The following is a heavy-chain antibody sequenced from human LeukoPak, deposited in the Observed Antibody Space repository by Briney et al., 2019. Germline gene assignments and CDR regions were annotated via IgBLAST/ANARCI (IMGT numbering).Heavy chain of an antibody. J-gene: IGHJ6*02. CDR1: GYTFTSYG. V-gene: IGHV1-18*01. Sequence: GASVKVSCKASGYTFTSYGISWVRQAPGQGLEWMGWISAYNGNTNYAQKLQGRVTMTTDTSTSTAYTELRSLRSDDTAVYYCARLGIAAAGSFYYYGMDVWGQGTTVTVSS. CDR3: ARLGIAAAGSFYYYGMDV. CDR2: ISAYNGNT. D-gene: IGHD6-13*01.